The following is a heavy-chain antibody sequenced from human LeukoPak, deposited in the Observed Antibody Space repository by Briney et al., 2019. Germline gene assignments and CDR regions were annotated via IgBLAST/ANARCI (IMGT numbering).Heavy chain of an antibody. D-gene: IGHD2-21*02. CDR3: AREWGGDCYIDY. CDR1: GGSISSAAYY. CDR2: IYYSGST. V-gene: IGHV4-31*03. J-gene: IGHJ4*02. Sequence: SQTLSLTCTVSGGSISSAAYYWRWLRQHPGKGLEWIGYIYYSGSTYYNPSLKSRVSMSINTSKNQFYLKLTSVTAADTAVYYCAREWGGDCYIDYWGQGTLVTVCS.